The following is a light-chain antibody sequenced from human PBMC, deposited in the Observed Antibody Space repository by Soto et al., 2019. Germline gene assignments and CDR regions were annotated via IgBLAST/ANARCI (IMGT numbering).Light chain of an antibody. V-gene: IGKV1-5*03. CDR2: KAS. CDR3: QRTYSAPL. Sequence: DIQMTQSPSTLSASVGDRVTITCRASQSISSWLAWYQQKPGKAPKLLIYKASTLKSGVPSRFSGSGSGTDFTLTISSLQPEDVATYYGQRTYSAPLFGGGTKVDIK. CDR1: QSISSW. J-gene: IGKJ4*01.